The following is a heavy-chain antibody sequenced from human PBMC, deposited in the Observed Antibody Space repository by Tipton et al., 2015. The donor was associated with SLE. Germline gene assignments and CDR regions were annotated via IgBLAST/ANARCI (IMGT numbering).Heavy chain of an antibody. CDR3: ARAVTTGPDAFDI. Sequence: QLVQSGAEVKKPGASVKVSCKASGYTFTSYDINWVRQATGQGLEWMGWMNPSGGSTTYAQKFQGRVTMTRDTSTSTVYMELSSLRSEDTAVYYCARAVTTGPDAFDIWGQGTMVTVSS. D-gene: IGHD4-17*01. V-gene: IGHV1-8*01. CDR2: MNPSGGST. J-gene: IGHJ3*02. CDR1: GYTFTSYD.